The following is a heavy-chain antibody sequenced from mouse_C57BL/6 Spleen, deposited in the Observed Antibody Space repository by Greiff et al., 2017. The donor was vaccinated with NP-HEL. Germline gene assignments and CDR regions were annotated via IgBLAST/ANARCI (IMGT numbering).Heavy chain of an antibody. Sequence: EVKLMESGGDLVKPGGSLKLSCAASGFTFSSYGMSWVRQTPDTRLEWIATISSGCSYTYYPDSVKGRVTISRDNAKNTLYLQLSSLKSEDPAMYYGARHGDGYRYYLDYWGQGTTLTVSS. CDR3: ARHGDGYRYYLDY. J-gene: IGHJ2*01. D-gene: IGHD2-3*01. CDR2: ISSGCSYT. CDR1: GFTFSSYG. V-gene: IGHV5-6*01.